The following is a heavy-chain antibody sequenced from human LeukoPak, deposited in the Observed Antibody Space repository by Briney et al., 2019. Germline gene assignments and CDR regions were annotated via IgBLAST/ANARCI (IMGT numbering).Heavy chain of an antibody. V-gene: IGHV1-24*01. CDR3: ARVSNPPGAFDI. CDR2: FDPEDGET. CDR1: GYTLTELS. D-gene: IGHD1-14*01. Sequence: ASVKVSCKVSGYTLTELSMHWVRQAPGKGLEWMGGFDPEDGETIYAQKFQGRVTMTEDTSTGTAYMELSSLRSEDTAVYYCARVSNPPGAFDIWGQGTMVTVSS. J-gene: IGHJ3*02.